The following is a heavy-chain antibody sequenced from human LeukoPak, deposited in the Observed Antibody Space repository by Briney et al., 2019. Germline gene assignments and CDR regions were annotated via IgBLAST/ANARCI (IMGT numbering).Heavy chain of an antibody. D-gene: IGHD3-3*01. Sequence: PGGSLRLSCAASGFTFSSYAMHWVRQAPGKGLEWVAVISYDGSNKYYADSVKGRFTISRDNSKNTLYLQMNSLRAEDTAVYYCAKDQIDFWSGYCAFDIWGQGTMVTVSS. V-gene: IGHV3-30-3*01. CDR1: GFTFSSYA. J-gene: IGHJ3*02. CDR3: AKDQIDFWSGYCAFDI. CDR2: ISYDGSNK.